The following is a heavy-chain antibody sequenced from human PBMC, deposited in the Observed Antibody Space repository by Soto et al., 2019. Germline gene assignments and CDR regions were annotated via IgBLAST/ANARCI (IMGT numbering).Heavy chain of an antibody. Sequence: GSLRLACAASGXTFSSYRMNWVRRAPGRGLELVSSISSSSSYIYYADSVKCLFTISRDNAKNSLYLQMNSLRAEDTALYYCASDLVVVVPAAIPYHEQGGMHVWGQGNTVTVS. CDR3: ASDLVVVVPAAIPYHEQGGMHV. J-gene: IGHJ6*02. CDR2: ISSSSSYI. V-gene: IGHV3-21*01. CDR1: GXTFSSYR. D-gene: IGHD2-2*01.